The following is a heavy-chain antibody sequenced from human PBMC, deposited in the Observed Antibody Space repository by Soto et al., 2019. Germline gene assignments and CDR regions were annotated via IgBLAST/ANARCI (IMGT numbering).Heavy chain of an antibody. CDR1: GGSISSSNW. CDR3: ASNQDFYDSSGYYY. V-gene: IGHV4-4*02. D-gene: IGHD3-22*01. J-gene: IGHJ4*02. Sequence: SETLSLTCAVSGGSISSSNWWSWVRQPPGKGLEWIGEIYHSGSTNYNPSLKSRVTISMDKSENQFSLKLNSVTAADTAVYYCASNQDFYDSSGYYYWGQGTLVTVSS. CDR2: IYHSGST.